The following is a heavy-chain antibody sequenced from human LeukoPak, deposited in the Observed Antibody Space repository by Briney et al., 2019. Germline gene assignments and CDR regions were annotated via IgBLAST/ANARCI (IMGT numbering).Heavy chain of an antibody. CDR1: GFTFSTYW. V-gene: IGHV3-7*01. J-gene: IGHJ4*02. Sequence: GGSLRLSCAASGFTFSTYWMTWVRQAPGKGLEWVANIKPDGSDKYYVDSVKGRFTISRDNAKNSLYLQMNSLRAEDTAVYYCTASDHRYCSSTGCHIDFWGQGTLVTVSS. CDR3: TASDHRYCSSTGCHIDF. CDR2: IKPDGSDK. D-gene: IGHD2-2*01.